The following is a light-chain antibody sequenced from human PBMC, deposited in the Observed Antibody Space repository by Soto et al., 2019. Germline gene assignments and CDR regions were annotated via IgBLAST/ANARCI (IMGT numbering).Light chain of an antibody. CDR2: GAS. V-gene: IGKV3-20*01. Sequence: GVSQSPGAVSLSPGERATLSCRASQSVSSSYLAWYQQKPGQAPRLLIYGASTRATGIPDRFSGSGSGTDFTLTISRLEPEDFAMYYCQQYGSSPRTFGQGTKVDIK. CDR1: QSVSSSY. CDR3: QQYGSSPRT. J-gene: IGKJ1*01.